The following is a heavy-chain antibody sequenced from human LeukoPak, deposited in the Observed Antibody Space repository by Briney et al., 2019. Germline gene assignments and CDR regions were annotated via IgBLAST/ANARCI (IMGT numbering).Heavy chain of an antibody. CDR1: GGSFSGYY. J-gene: IGHJ6*02. CDR2: INHSGST. Sequence: PSETLHLTCAAYGGSFSGYYRSWIRQPPGKGLEWIGEINHSGSTNYNPSLKSRVTTSVDTSKNQFSLKLSSVTAADTAVYYCARGHRITIFGVVYYYYYYGMDVWGQGTTVTVSS. V-gene: IGHV4-34*01. D-gene: IGHD3-3*01. CDR3: ARGHRITIFGVVYYYYYYGMDV.